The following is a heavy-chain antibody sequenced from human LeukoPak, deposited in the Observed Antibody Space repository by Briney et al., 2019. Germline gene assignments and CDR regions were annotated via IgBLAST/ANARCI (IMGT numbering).Heavy chain of an antibody. J-gene: IGHJ4*02. Sequence: PGGSLRLXCAASGFTFSSYWMHWVRQAPGKGLVWVSHINSDGSSTSYADSVKGRFTISRDNARNTLYLQLNSLRAEDTAVYYCPRDHYCSSTSCYVSDYWGQGTLVTVSS. CDR3: PRDHYCSSTSCYVSDY. CDR2: INSDGSST. V-gene: IGHV3-74*01. D-gene: IGHD2-2*01. CDR1: GFTFSSYW.